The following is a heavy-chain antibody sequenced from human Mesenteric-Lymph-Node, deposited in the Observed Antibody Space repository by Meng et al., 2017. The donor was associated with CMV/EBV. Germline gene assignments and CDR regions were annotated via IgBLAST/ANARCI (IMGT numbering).Heavy chain of an antibody. J-gene: IGHJ6*02. CDR1: GFTFSPYW. CDR3: ARGGPTTVTTDFDYYYYGMDV. D-gene: IGHD4-11*01. CDR2: IKSDGSST. Sequence: GESLKISCAASGFTFSPYWLHWVRQAPGKGLVWVSHIKSDGSSTTYADSVKGRFTISRDNAKNTLDLQMNSLRAEDTAVYYCARGGPTTVTTDFDYYYYGMDVWGQGTTVTVSS. V-gene: IGHV3-74*01.